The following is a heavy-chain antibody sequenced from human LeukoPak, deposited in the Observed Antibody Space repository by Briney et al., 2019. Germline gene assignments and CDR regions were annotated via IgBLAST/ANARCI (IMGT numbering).Heavy chain of an antibody. Sequence: GESLKISCQGFGYTFTSNWIGWVRQMPGKGLEWMGIIYPGDSDTRYSPSFQGQVTISADKSISTAYLQWSSLKASDTAMYYCARLGLVPAAYYYGMDVWGQGTTVTVSS. D-gene: IGHD2-2*01. J-gene: IGHJ6*02. V-gene: IGHV5-51*01. CDR3: ARLGLVPAAYYYGMDV. CDR2: IYPGDSDT. CDR1: GYTFTSNW.